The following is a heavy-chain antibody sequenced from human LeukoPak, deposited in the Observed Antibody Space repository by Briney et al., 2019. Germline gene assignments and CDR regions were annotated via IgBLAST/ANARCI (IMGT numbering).Heavy chain of an antibody. CDR3: ARAYNNPSYYYYYMDV. D-gene: IGHD4-11*01. CDR1: GGSISSYY. Sequence: SETLSLTCTVSGGSISSYYWSWTRQPAGKGLEWIGRIYSSGSANYNPSLKSRVTISVDKSKNQFSLRLSSVTAADTAVYYCARAYNNPSYYYYYMDVWGKGTTVTVSS. CDR2: IYSSGSA. V-gene: IGHV4-4*07. J-gene: IGHJ6*03.